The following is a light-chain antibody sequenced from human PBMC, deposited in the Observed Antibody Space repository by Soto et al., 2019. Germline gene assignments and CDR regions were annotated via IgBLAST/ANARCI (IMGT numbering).Light chain of an antibody. J-gene: IGKJ2*01. CDR2: DAS. CDR3: QQYNSYPYT. CDR1: QSISSW. Sequence: DIQMTQSPATLSASVGDRVTITCRASQSISSWLAWYQQKPGKAPRLLIYDASSVESGVPSRFSGSGSGTDFTLTISSLQPDDFATYYCQQYNSYPYTFGQGTKLEIK. V-gene: IGKV1-5*01.